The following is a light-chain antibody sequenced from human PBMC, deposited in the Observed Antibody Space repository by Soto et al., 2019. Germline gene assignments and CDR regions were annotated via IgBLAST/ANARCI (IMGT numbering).Light chain of an antibody. CDR1: QSVNSNY. J-gene: IGKJ1*01. CDR3: QQYDSTPPT. Sequence: EIVLTQSPGTLSLSPGDRATLSCRASQSVNSNYLAWYQRKPGQAPRLLIYGASNRATDIPYRFSASGSGTDFTLTITRLEAEDFAVYYCQQYDSTPPTFGQGTKVVVK. CDR2: GAS. V-gene: IGKV3-20*01.